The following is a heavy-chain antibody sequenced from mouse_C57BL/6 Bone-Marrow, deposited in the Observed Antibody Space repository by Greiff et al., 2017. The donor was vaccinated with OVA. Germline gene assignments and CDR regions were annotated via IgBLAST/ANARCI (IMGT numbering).Heavy chain of an antibody. Sequence: EVQGVESGGGLVQPGGSMKLSCVASGFTFSNYWMNWVRQSPEKGLEWVAQIRLKSDNYATHYAESVKGRFTISRDDSKSSVYLQMNNLRAEDTGIYYCTGRGGAYWGQGTLVTVSA. CDR1: GFTFSNYW. J-gene: IGHJ3*01. CDR3: TGRGGAY. CDR2: IRLKSDNYAT. V-gene: IGHV6-3*01.